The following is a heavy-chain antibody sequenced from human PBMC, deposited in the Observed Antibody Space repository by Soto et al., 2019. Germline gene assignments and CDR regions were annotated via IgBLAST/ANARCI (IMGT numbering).Heavy chain of an antibody. V-gene: IGHV3-30-3*01. CDR3: ARGYGYCMDV. D-gene: IGHD5-18*01. Sequence: QVQLVESGGGVVQPGRSLRLSCAASGFTFSSYAMHWVRQAPGKELEWVAVISYDGSNKYYADSVKGRFTISRDNSKKTLYLQMNSLRAEDTAVYYCARGYGYCMDVWGQGTTVTVSS. CDR1: GFTFSSYA. CDR2: ISYDGSNK. J-gene: IGHJ6*02.